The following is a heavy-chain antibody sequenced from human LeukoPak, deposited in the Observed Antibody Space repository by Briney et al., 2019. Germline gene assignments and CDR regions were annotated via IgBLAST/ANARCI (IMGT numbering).Heavy chain of an antibody. V-gene: IGHV3-30*04. D-gene: IGHD1-26*01. Sequence: GGSLRLSCAASGFTFSSYAMHWVRQAPGKGLEWVAVISYDGSNKYYADSVKGRFTISRDNSKNTLYLQMNSLRAEDTAVYYCARELYGVGATGHDYGGQGTLVTVSS. CDR3: ARELYGVGATGHDY. J-gene: IGHJ4*02. CDR2: ISYDGSNK. CDR1: GFTFSSYA.